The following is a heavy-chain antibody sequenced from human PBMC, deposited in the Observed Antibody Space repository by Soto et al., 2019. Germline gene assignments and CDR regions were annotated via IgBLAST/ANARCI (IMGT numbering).Heavy chain of an antibody. V-gene: IGHV3-30-3*01. CDR2: ISYDGSNK. CDR1: GFTFSSYA. D-gene: IGHD1-7*01. CDR3: ASSGTRTTEGDY. Sequence: GGSLRLSCAASGFTFSSYAMHWVRQAPGKGLEWVAVISYDGSNKYYADSVKGRFTISRDNSKNTLYLQMNSLRAEDTAVYYCASSGTRTTEGDYWGQGTLVTVSS. J-gene: IGHJ4*02.